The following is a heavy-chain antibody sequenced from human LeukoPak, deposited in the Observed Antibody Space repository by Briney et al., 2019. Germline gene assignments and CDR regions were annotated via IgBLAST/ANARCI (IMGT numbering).Heavy chain of an antibody. CDR3: AKAGGGIPFDY. CDR1: GVSISSHY. CDR2: IYNSGST. V-gene: IGHV4-59*11. Sequence: RASETLSLTCTVSGVSISSHYWNWIRQPPGKGLEWIGYIYNSGSTRYNPSLKSRVTISEDTSKNQFSLKLSSVTAADTAVYYCAKAGGGIPFDYWGQGTLVTVSP. J-gene: IGHJ4*02.